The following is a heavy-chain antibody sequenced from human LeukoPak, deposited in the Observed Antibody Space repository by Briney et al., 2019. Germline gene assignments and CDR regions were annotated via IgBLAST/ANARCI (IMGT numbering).Heavy chain of an antibody. V-gene: IGHV4-39*01. CDR3: ARTEGTHRFDY. CDR1: GGSISSSNYY. D-gene: IGHD1-7*01. CDR2: IYYTGTT. J-gene: IGHJ4*02. Sequence: ASETLSLTCTVSGGSISSSNYYWGWIRQPPGERLEWIGTIYYTGTTYYNPSLQSRVIISVDTSKNQFSLNLSSVTAPDTALYYCARTEGTHRFDYWGQGILVTVSS.